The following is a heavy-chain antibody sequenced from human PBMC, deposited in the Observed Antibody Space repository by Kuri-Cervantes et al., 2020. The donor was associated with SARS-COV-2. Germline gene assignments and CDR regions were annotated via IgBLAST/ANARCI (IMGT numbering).Heavy chain of an antibody. J-gene: IGHJ6*03. CDR1: GFTFSSYA. Sequence: GGSLRLSCAASGFTFSSYAMSWVRQAPGKGLEWVSAISGSGGSTYYADSVKSRFTISRDNSKNTLYLQMNSLRAEDTAVYYCAKVYYDFWSGYYNYYYYKDVWGKGTTVTVSS. CDR2: ISGSGGST. D-gene: IGHD3-3*01. CDR3: AKVYYDFWSGYYNYYYYKDV. V-gene: IGHV3-23*01.